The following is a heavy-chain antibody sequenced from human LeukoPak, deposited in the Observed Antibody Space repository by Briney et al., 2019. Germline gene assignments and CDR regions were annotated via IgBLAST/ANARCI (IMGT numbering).Heavy chain of an antibody. Sequence: SETLSLTCAVSGGSISSYYWSWIRQTPGKGLEWIGYVYDIGSTKYNPSLKSRVTISVDTSKNQFSLRLSSVTAADTAVYYCARGGVLKSVDYWGQGTLVAVSS. CDR1: GGSISSYY. V-gene: IGHV4-59*01. CDR2: VYDIGST. CDR3: ARGGVLKSVDY. J-gene: IGHJ4*02. D-gene: IGHD3-16*01.